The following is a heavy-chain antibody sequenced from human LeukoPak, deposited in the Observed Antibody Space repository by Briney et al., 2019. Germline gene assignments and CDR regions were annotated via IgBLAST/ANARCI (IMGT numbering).Heavy chain of an antibody. CDR3: ARDYYDILTGSRRYYYYYGMDV. V-gene: IGHV1-18*01. CDR2: ISAYNGNT. D-gene: IGHD3-9*01. Sequence: ASVKVSFKASGYTFTIYGISWVRQAPGQGLEWMGWISAYNGNTNYAQKLQGRVTMTTDTSTSTAYMELRSLRSDDTAVYYCARDYYDILTGSRRYYYYYGMDVWGQGTTVTVSS. J-gene: IGHJ6*02. CDR1: GYTFTIYG.